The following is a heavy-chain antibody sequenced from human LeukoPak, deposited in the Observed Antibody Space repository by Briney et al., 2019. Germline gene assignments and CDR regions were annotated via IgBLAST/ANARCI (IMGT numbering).Heavy chain of an antibody. D-gene: IGHD2-8*01. CDR2: VSTNGDVT. J-gene: IGHJ4*02. Sequence: GGSLRLSCVASGLTFNSHSMSWVRQAPGMGLEWVSVVSTNGDVTFYADSVKGRFTISRDNSKNTLFLQMNSLRAEDTAVYYCAKDLRPDGVDNFDHWGQGILVTVSS. CDR3: AKDLRPDGVDNFDH. V-gene: IGHV3-23*01. CDR1: GLTFNSHS.